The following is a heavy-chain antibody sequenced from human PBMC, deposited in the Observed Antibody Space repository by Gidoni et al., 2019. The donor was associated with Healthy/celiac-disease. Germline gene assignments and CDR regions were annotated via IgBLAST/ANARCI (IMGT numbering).Heavy chain of an antibody. V-gene: IGHV3-30-3*01. CDR1: GFTFSSYA. Sequence: QVQLVESGAGVVQRGRSLRLSGAASGFTFSSYAMHWVRQAPGKGLEWVAVISYDGSNKYYADSVKGRFTISRDNSKNTLYLQMNSLRAEDTAVYYCATLWFGDTYDAFDIWGQGTMVTVSS. CDR2: ISYDGSNK. CDR3: ATLWFGDTYDAFDI. D-gene: IGHD3-10*01. J-gene: IGHJ3*02.